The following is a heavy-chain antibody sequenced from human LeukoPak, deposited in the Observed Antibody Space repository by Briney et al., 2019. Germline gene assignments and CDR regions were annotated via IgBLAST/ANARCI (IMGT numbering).Heavy chain of an antibody. CDR3: ARQTVWFDP. CDR2: INHSGST. D-gene: IGHD4-11*01. CDR1: GYSISSGYY. V-gene: IGHV4-38-2*02. Sequence: SETLSLTCTVSGYSISSGYYWGWIRQPPGKGLEWIGEINHSGSTNYNPSLKSRVTISVDTSKNQFSLKLSSVTAADTAVYYCARQTVWFDPWGQGTLVTVSS. J-gene: IGHJ5*02.